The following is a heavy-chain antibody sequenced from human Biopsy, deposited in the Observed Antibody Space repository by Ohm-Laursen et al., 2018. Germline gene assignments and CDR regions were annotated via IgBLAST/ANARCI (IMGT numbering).Heavy chain of an antibody. J-gene: IGHJ4*02. CDR1: GFTFSGFS. V-gene: IGHV3-21*01. CDR2: ISASGNHI. CDR3: ARDGEAKYCKHGVCPSDF. Sequence: SLRLSCAAFGFTFSGFSTNWVRQAPGKGLEWVSSISASGNHIYYTDSVKGRFTVSRDNGKNSVYLQMNSLRVEDTAVYYCARDGEAKYCKHGVCPSDFWGQGTLVTVSS. D-gene: IGHD2-8*01.